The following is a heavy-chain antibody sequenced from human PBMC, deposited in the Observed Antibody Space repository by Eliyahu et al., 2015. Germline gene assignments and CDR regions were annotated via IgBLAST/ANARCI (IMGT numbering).Heavy chain of an antibody. Sequence: GAGLLKPSETLSLTCAVYGGSFSGYYWSWIRQPPGKGLEWIGEINHSGSTNYNPSLKSRVTISVDTSKNQFSLKLSSVTAADTAVYYCASSSGWPGFDYWGQGTLVTVSS. D-gene: IGHD6-19*01. J-gene: IGHJ4*02. CDR3: ASSSGWPGFDY. CDR1: GGSFSGYY. CDR2: INHSGST. V-gene: IGHV4-34*01.